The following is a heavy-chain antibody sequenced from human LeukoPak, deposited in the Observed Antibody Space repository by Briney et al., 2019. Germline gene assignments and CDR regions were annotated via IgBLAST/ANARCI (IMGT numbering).Heavy chain of an antibody. Sequence: GASVKVSCKASGYTFTGYYMHWVRQAPGQGLEWMGIINPSGGSTSYAQKFQGRVTMTRDTSTSTVYMELSSLRSEDTAVYYCARRVDYYDSSGYYAKSGNYFDYWGQGTLVTVSS. CDR2: INPSGGST. CDR1: GYTFTGYY. V-gene: IGHV1-46*01. D-gene: IGHD3-22*01. J-gene: IGHJ4*02. CDR3: ARRVDYYDSSGYYAKSGNYFDY.